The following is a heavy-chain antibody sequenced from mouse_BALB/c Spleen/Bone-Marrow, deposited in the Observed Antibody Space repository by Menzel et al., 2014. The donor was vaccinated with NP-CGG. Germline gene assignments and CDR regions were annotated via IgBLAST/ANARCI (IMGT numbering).Heavy chain of an antibody. CDR3: ARPDYYGYLNY. J-gene: IGHJ2*01. D-gene: IGHD1-1*01. V-gene: IGHV4-1*02. Sequence: EVKLMESGGGLVQPGGSLKLSCAASGFAFSSYWMSWVRQAPGKGLEWIGEINPDSSTINYTPSLKDKFIISRDNAKNTLYLRLNKVRSEDTALYYCARPDYYGYLNYWGQGTTLTVSS. CDR1: GFAFSSYW. CDR2: INPDSSTI.